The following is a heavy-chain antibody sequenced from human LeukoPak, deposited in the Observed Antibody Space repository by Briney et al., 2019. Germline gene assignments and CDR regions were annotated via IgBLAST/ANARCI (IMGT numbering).Heavy chain of an antibody. CDR2: IYSGGST. D-gene: IGHD5-12*01. Sequence: SETLSLTCTVSGVAVSGYYWAWIRQPPGKGLEYIGHIYSGGSTTYNPSLKRRVTISVDTSNNQFSLNLSSMTAADTAIYYCARAYNGNDLWGQGTLVTVSS. J-gene: IGHJ4*02. CDR3: ARAYNGNDL. CDR1: GVAVSGYY. V-gene: IGHV4-4*09.